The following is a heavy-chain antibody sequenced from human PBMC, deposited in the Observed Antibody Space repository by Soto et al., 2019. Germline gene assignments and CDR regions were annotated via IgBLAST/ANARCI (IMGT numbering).Heavy chain of an antibody. J-gene: IGHJ4*02. V-gene: IGHV3-23*01. D-gene: IGHD6-13*01. CDR2: ISGSAGST. CDR3: AKAGGAAGTVDYFDY. Sequence: DVQLLESGGGLEQPGGSLRLSCAASGFTFNNYAINWVRQSPGKGLEWVSVISGSAGSTYYADSVKGRFTITRDNSKNTLYLQMSSLRVEDTAVYYCAKAGGAAGTVDYFDYWGQGTLVTVSS. CDR1: GFTFNNYA.